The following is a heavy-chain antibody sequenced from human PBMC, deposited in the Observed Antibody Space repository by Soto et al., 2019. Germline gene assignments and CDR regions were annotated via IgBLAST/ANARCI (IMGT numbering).Heavy chain of an antibody. CDR1: GGSISSSNW. CDR3: ARGGAIVVVTATDAFDI. D-gene: IGHD2-21*02. J-gene: IGHJ3*02. Sequence: SETLSLTCAVSGGSISSSNWWSWVRQPPGKGLEWIGEIYHSGRTNYNPSLKSRVTISVDKSKNQFSLKLSSVTAADTAVYYCARGGAIVVVTATDAFDIWGQGTMVTVSS. CDR2: IYHSGRT. V-gene: IGHV4-4*02.